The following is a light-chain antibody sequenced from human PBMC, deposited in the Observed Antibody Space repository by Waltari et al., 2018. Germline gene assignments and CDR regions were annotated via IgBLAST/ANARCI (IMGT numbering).Light chain of an antibody. CDR1: SSNIGSNP. CDR3: AAFDDSLNGWV. CDR2: YND. J-gene: IGLJ3*02. V-gene: IGLV1-44*01. Sequence: QSVLTQPPSASGTPGQRVTISCSGSSSNIGSNPVNWYQQFPTTVPKLLMYYNDRRPSGVPDRFSGSKSGTSASLAISGLQSGDEADYYCAAFDDSLNGWVFGGGTKLTVL.